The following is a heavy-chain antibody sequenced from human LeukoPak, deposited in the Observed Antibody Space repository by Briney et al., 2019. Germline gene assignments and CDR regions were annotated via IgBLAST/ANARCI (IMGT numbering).Heavy chain of an antibody. J-gene: IGHJ3*02. CDR1: GYTFTGYH. V-gene: IGHV1-46*01. Sequence: ASVKVSCKASGYTFTGYHIHWVRQAPGQGPEWMGIINPSGGSTNYAQKFQGRVTMTRDTSTSTVYMELSSLRSEDTALYYCARGDHVRIYTQSHFDIWGQGTMVTVSS. D-gene: IGHD2/OR15-2a*01. CDR3: ARGDHVRIYTQSHFDI. CDR2: INPSGGST.